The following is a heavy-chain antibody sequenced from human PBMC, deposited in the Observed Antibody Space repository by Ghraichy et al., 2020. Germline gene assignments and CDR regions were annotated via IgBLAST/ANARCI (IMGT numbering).Heavy chain of an antibody. D-gene: IGHD1-26*01. V-gene: IGHV3-74*01. CDR1: GFTFTNYW. J-gene: IGHJ4*02. CDR3: VTDLLGGTNY. CDR2: IDRNGRSI. Sequence: GGSLRLSCAASGFTFTNYWMHWVRQAPGKGLVWVSCIDRNGRSINYADSVRDRFTISRDHAENTLYLQMNSLRADDTAVYYCVTDLLGGTNYWGQGTLVTVSS.